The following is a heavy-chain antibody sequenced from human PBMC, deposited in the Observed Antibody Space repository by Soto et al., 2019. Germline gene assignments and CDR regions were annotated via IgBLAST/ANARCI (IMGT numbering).Heavy chain of an antibody. V-gene: IGHV3-21*01. D-gene: IGHD4-17*01. CDR1: GFTFSSYS. CDR2: ISSSSSYI. J-gene: IGHJ5*02. CDR3: AQSDYGDYGWVP. Sequence: GSLRLSCAASGFTFSSYSMNWVRQAPGKGLEWVSSISSSSSYIYYADSVKGRFTISRDNAKNSLYLQMNSLRAEDTAVYYCAQSDYGDYGWVPWGQGTLVTVSS.